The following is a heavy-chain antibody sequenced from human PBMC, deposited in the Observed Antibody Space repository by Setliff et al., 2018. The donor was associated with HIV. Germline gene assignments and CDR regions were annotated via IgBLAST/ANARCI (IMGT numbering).Heavy chain of an antibody. D-gene: IGHD6-13*01. CDR2: ISGYNGNT. CDR1: GFTFTTYG. J-gene: IGHJ4*02. CDR3: AVGPASYSSSWHFFDY. Sequence: ASVKVSCKTSGFTFTTYGITWVRQAPGQGLEWMGWISGYNGNTNYARELQGRVTMTTDTSTSTAYMDLRSLRSDDTAVYYCAVGPASYSSSWHFFDYWGLGTLVTVSS. V-gene: IGHV1-18*01.